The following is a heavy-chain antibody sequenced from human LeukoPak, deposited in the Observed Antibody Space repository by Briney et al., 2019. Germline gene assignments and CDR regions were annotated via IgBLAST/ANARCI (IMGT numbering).Heavy chain of an antibody. CDR3: ARGSYYDSSGYYSAAEYFQH. CDR1: GGTFSSYA. V-gene: IGHV1-69*04. D-gene: IGHD3-22*01. Sequence: GSSVKVSCKASGGTFSSYAISWVRQAPGQGLEWMGRIIPILGIANYALKFQGRVTITADKSTSTAYMELSSLRSEDTAVYYCARGSYYDSSGYYSAAEYFQHWGQGTLVTVSS. J-gene: IGHJ1*01. CDR2: IIPILGIA.